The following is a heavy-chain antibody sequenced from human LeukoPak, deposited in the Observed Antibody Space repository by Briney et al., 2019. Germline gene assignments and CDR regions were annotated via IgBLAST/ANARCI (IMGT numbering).Heavy chain of an antibody. V-gene: IGHV3-21*01. D-gene: IGHD5-24*01. J-gene: IGHJ4*02. CDR3: ARDARWLQPKCYLDY. CDR1: GFTFSSYS. Sequence: GGSLRLSCAASGFTFSSYSMNWVRQAPGKGLEWVSSISSSSSYIYYADSVKGRFTISRDNAKNSLYLQMNSLRAEDTAVYYCARDARWLQPKCYLDYWGQGTLVTVSS. CDR2: ISSSSSYI.